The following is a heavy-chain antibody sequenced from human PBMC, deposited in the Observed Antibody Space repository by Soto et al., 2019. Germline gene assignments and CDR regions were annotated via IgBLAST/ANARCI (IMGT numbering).Heavy chain of an antibody. V-gene: IGHV3-30-3*01. Sequence: PGGSLRLSCAASGFTFSSYAMHWVRQAPGKGLEWVAVISYDGSNKYYADSVKGRFTISRDNSKNTLYLQMNSLRAEDTAVYYCAREPSAVAGTTIYGMDVWGQGTTVTVSS. CDR2: ISYDGSNK. CDR3: AREPSAVAGTTIYGMDV. D-gene: IGHD6-19*01. CDR1: GFTFSSYA. J-gene: IGHJ6*02.